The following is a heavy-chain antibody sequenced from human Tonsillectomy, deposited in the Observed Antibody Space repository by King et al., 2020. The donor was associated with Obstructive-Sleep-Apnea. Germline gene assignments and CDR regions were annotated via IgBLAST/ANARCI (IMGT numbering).Heavy chain of an antibody. V-gene: IGHV3-72*01. CDR3: AKDLGSAKVGTQ. CDR2: IKNKDCKYAT. Sequence: QLVQSGGGSVQTGGSLRLSCEASVFTFSEHYMEWVRQAPGKGPEWVGRIKNKDCKYATEYAASVKGRFTISRDDSQNSLYLQMNSLRSEDTAVYYCAKDLGSAKVGTQWGQGTPVTV. D-gene: IGHD4-23*01. J-gene: IGHJ4*02. CDR1: VFTFSEHY.